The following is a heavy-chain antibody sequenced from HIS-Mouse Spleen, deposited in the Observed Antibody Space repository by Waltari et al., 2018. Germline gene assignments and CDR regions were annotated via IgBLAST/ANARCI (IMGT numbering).Heavy chain of an antibody. Sequence: EVQLVESGGGLVQPGGSLRLSCAASGFTFSSYSMNGVRQAPGKGLEWVSYISSSSSTIYYADSVKGRFTISRDNAKNSLYLQMNSLRAEDTAVYYCARGPYIVGATTGIDYWGQGTLVTVSS. V-gene: IGHV3-48*01. D-gene: IGHD1-26*01. CDR2: ISSSSSTI. CDR3: ARGPYIVGATTGIDY. J-gene: IGHJ4*02. CDR1: GFTFSSYS.